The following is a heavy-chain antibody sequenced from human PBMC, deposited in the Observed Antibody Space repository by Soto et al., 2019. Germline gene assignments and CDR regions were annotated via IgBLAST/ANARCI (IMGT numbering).Heavy chain of an antibody. CDR2: INAGNGNT. J-gene: IGHJ4*02. V-gene: IGHV1-3*05. CDR1: GYTFTSYA. D-gene: IGHD2-21*02. CDR3: ARDDCGVHCYTFGL. Sequence: QVQLVQSGAEEKKPGASVKGSCKASGYTFTSYAMHWVRQAPGQRLEWMGWINAGNGNTKYSQKFQGRVTITRDSSASTAYRELSSLRSEDTAVYYCARDDCGVHCYTFGLWGQGTLVTVSS.